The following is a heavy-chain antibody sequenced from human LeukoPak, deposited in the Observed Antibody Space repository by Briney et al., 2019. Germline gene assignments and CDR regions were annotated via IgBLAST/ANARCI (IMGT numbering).Heavy chain of an antibody. D-gene: IGHD3-10*01. CDR2: IHSVGYT. V-gene: IGHV4-59*08. Sequence: PSETLSLTCTVSDDSISSFYWGWIRQPPGKGLEWIAYIHSVGYTNYNPSLKSRVSMSIDTSKKQFSLKVTSVTATDTAIYYCARHTTDSGSAFDLWGRGTLVTVSS. J-gene: IGHJ2*01. CDR3: ARHTTDSGSAFDL. CDR1: DDSISSFY.